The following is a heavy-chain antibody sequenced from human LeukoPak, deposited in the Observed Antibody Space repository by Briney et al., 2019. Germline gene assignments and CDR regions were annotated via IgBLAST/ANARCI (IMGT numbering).Heavy chain of an antibody. D-gene: IGHD4-17*01. CDR2: ISGSGGST. CDR1: GFTFSSYA. J-gene: IGHJ4*02. CDR3: AKAGDGVYGDHRYYFDY. V-gene: IGHV3-23*01. Sequence: GGSLRLSCAASGFTFSSYAMSWVRQAAGKGLEWVSGISGSGGSTYYADSVKGRFTISRDNSKNTLYLQMNSLRAEDTAVYYCAKAGDGVYGDHRYYFDYWGQGTLVTVSS.